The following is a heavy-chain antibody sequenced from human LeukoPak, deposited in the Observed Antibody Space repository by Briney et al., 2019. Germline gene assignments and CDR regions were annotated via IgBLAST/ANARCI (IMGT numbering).Heavy chain of an antibody. V-gene: IGHV3-21*01. Sequence: GGSLRLSCAASGFTFSSYSMNWVRQAPGKGLEWVSSISSSSSYIYYADSVKGRFTVSRDNAKDSLYLQMNNLRAEDTAVYYCARLRGDSWSDLDYWGQGTLVTVSS. CDR1: GFTFSSYS. CDR2: ISSSSSYI. J-gene: IGHJ4*02. D-gene: IGHD3-3*01. CDR3: ARLRGDSWSDLDY.